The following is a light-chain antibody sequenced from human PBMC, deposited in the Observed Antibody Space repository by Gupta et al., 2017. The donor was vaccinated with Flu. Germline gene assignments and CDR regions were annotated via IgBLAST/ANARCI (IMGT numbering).Light chain of an antibody. Sequence: DIVMPQTPLSLPATPGEPASISCRSSQSLLHSSGYIYLDWYLQKPGQSPQLLIYLGSNRASGVPDRFSGSGSGTDFTLNISSVETEDVGVYYCKQALKHPDTFGQGTKLEIK. J-gene: IGKJ1*01. V-gene: IGKV2-28*01. CDR2: LGS. CDR1: QSLLHSSGYIY. CDR3: KQALKHPDT.